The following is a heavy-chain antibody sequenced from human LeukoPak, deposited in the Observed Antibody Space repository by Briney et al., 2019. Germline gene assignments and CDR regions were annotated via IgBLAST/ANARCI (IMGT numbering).Heavy chain of an antibody. CDR2: ISSSGSTI. V-gene: IGHV3-11*01. J-gene: IGHJ4*02. Sequence: PGGSLRLSCAASGFTFSDYSMTWIRQAPGKGLEWVSYISSSGSTIYYADSVKGRFTISRDNAKNSLYLQMYSLRAEDTAVYYCARGKDGYKRGYPLGFDYWGQGTLVTVSS. CDR1: GFTFSDYS. D-gene: IGHD5-24*01. CDR3: ARGKDGYKRGYPLGFDY.